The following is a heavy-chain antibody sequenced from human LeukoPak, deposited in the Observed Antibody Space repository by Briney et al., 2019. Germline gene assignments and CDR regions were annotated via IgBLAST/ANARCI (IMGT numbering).Heavy chain of an antibody. V-gene: IGHV3-33*06. J-gene: IGHJ6*03. CDR1: GFTFSSYA. Sequence: GGSLSLSCAASGFTFSSYAMQWVRQAPGKGLEWVALIWYDGSNKYYADSVKGRFTISRDNSKNTLYLQMNSLRAEDTAVYYCAKSPIAAASYYYYMDVWGKGTTVTVSS. CDR3: AKSPIAAASYYYYMDV. CDR2: IWYDGSNK. D-gene: IGHD6-13*01.